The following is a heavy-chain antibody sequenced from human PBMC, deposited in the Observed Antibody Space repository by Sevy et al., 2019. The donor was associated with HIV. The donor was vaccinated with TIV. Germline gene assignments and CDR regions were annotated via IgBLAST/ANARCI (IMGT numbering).Heavy chain of an antibody. CDR3: ATHPNYYDSTGFPHGLNI. CDR1: GGSINTGGYY. CDR2: IHRSGSA. V-gene: IGHV4-31*03. Sequence: SETLSLTCTVSGGSINTGGYYWSWIRQHPGKGLEWIGYIHRSGSAFYNPSLESRVTISVDTSKNQFSLKLSSVTAADMSVYYCATHPNYYDSTGFPHGLNIWGQGTMVTVSS. D-gene: IGHD3-22*01. J-gene: IGHJ3*02.